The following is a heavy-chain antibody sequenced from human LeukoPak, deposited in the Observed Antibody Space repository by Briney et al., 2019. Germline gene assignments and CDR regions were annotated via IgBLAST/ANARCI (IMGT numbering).Heavy chain of an antibody. D-gene: IGHD2-21*02. V-gene: IGHV1-2*02. CDR1: GYTFTGYY. CDR2: INPNSGGT. J-gene: IGHJ5*02. Sequence: ASVKVSCKASGYTFTGYYMHWVRQAPGQGLEWMGWINPNSGGTNYAQKFQGRGTMTRDTSISTAYMELSRLRSDDTAVYYCAREEHIVVVTGVWFDPWGQGTLVTVSS. CDR3: AREEHIVVVTGVWFDP.